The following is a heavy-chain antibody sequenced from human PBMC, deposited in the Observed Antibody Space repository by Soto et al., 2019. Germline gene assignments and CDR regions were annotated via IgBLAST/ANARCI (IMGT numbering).Heavy chain of an antibody. CDR1: GFTFRSYW. Sequence: EVQLVESGGGLVQPGGSLRLSCAASGFTFRSYWMSWVRQAPGKGLEWVANIKQDGSEKYYVDSVKGRFTISRDNAKNSLYLQMNSLRAEDTAVYYCARDRTVAYYFDYWGQGTLVTVSS. J-gene: IGHJ4*02. CDR2: IKQDGSEK. CDR3: ARDRTVAYYFDY. V-gene: IGHV3-7*01. D-gene: IGHD4-17*01.